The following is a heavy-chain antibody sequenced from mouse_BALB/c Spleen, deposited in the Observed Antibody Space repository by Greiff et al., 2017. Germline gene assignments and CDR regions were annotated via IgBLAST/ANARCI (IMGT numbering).Heavy chain of an antibody. CDR1: GFSLTSYG. D-gene: IGHD5-5*01. CDR3: ARDHYPFWYFDV. Sequence: VQGVESGPGLVAPSQSLSITCTVSGFSLTSYGVHWVRQPPGKGLEWLGVIWAGGSTNYNSALMSRLSISKDNSKSQVFLKMNSLQTDDTAMYYCARDHYPFWYFDVWGAGTTVTVSS. CDR2: IWAGGST. V-gene: IGHV2-9*02. J-gene: IGHJ1*01.